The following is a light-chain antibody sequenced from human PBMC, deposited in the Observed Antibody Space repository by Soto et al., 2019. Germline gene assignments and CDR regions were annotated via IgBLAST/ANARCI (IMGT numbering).Light chain of an antibody. J-gene: IGKJ1*01. V-gene: IGKV3-11*01. Sequence: EIVLTQSPATLSLSPGERATLSCRASQSVSSYLAWYQQKPGQAPRLLIHDATNRATGIPARFSGSGSGTDFTLTISSLEPADFAVYYCQQRSNWPPWTFGQGTKVEIK. CDR1: QSVSSY. CDR3: QQRSNWPPWT. CDR2: DAT.